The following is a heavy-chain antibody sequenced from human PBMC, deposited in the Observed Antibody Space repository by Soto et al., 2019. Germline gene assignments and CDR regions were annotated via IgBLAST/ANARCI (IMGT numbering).Heavy chain of an antibody. Sequence: GESLKISWKGSGYSFTSYWISWVRQMPGKGLEWMGRIDPSGSYTNYSPSFQGHVTISADKSISTAYLQWSSLKASDTAMYYCARQAVVALVPYYYYGMDVWGQGTTVTVSS. V-gene: IGHV5-10-1*01. CDR3: ARQAVVALVPYYYYGMDV. CDR1: GYSFTSYW. D-gene: IGHD2-2*01. J-gene: IGHJ6*02. CDR2: IDPSGSYT.